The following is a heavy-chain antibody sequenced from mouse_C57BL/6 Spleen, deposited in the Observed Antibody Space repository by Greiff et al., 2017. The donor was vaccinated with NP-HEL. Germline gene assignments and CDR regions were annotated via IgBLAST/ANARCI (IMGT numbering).Heavy chain of an antibody. D-gene: IGHD2-12*01. Sequence: EVKLQESGPGMVKPSQSLSLTCTVTGYSITSGYDWHWIRHFPGNKLEWMGYISYSGSTNYNPSLKSRISITHDTSKNHFFLKLNSVTTEDTATYYCAREGLYPYYFDYWGQGTTLTVSS. CDR1: GYSITSGYD. V-gene: IGHV3-1*01. J-gene: IGHJ2*01. CDR2: ISYSGST. CDR3: AREGLYPYYFDY.